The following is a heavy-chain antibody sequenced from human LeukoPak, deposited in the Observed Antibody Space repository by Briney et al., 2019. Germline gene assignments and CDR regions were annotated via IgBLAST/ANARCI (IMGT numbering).Heavy chain of an antibody. CDR1: GYTFTSYY. CDR2: INPSGGST. Sequence: ASVKVSCKASGYTFTSYYMHWVRQAPGQGLEWMGIINPSGGSTSYAQKFQGRVTMTRDTSTSTVYMELSSLRSEDTAVYYCTRVRLFGVVIMDFDYCGQGTLVTVSS. V-gene: IGHV1-46*01. D-gene: IGHD3-3*01. J-gene: IGHJ4*02. CDR3: TRVRLFGVVIMDFDY.